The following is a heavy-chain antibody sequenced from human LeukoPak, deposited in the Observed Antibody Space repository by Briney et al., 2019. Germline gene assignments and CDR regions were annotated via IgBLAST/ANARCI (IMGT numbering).Heavy chain of an antibody. D-gene: IGHD1-1*01. CDR1: GFTFSSYA. CDR2: ISGSGGST. CDR3: ARGQLEPLIHYDY. J-gene: IGHJ4*02. Sequence: PGGSLRLSCAASGFTFSSYAMSWVRQAPGKGLEWVSAISGSGGSTYYADSVKGRFTISRDNSKNTLYLQMNSLRAEDAAVYYCARGQLEPLIHYDYWGQGTLVTVSS. V-gene: IGHV3-23*01.